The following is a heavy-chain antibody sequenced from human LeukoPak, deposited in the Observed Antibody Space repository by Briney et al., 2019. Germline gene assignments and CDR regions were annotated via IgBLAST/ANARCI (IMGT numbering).Heavy chain of an antibody. CDR3: ASDYYDSSGFVDAFDI. CDR1: GGSFSGYY. V-gene: IGHV4-34*01. J-gene: IGHJ3*02. D-gene: IGHD3-22*01. CDR2: INHSGST. Sequence: PSETLSLTCAVYGGSFSGYYWSWIRQPPGKGLEWIGEINHSGSTNYNPSLKSRVTISVDTSKNQFSLKLSSVTAADTAVYYYASDYYDSSGFVDAFDIWGQGTMVTVSS.